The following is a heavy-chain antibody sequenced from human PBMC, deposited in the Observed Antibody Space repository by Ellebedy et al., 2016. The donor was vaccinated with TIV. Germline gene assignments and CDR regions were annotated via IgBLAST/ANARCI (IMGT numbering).Heavy chain of an antibody. CDR1: GFTFSSYA. J-gene: IGHJ4*02. Sequence: GESLKISXAASGFTFSSYAMHWVRQAPGKGLEWVAIISYDGSNKYYADSVKGRFTISRDNSKNTLYLQMNSLRAEDTAVYYCARAWGQYYGDSYYFDYWGQGALVTVSS. D-gene: IGHD4-17*01. V-gene: IGHV3-30-3*01. CDR3: ARAWGQYYGDSYYFDY. CDR2: ISYDGSNK.